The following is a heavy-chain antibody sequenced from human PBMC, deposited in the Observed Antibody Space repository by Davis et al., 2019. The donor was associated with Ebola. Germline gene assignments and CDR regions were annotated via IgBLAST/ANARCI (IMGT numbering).Heavy chain of an antibody. CDR1: GFTFSSYW. Sequence: PGGSLRLSCAASGFTFSSYWMSWVRQAPGKGLEWVANIKQDGSEKYYVDSVKGRFTISRDNAKNSLYLQMNSLRDEDTAVYYCARGSSLDYYYYMDVWGKGTTVTVSS. V-gene: IGHV3-7*01. J-gene: IGHJ6*03. CDR3: ARGSSLDYYYYMDV. CDR2: IKQDGSEK.